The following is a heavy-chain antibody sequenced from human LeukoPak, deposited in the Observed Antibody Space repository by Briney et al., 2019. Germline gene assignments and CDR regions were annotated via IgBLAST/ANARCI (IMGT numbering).Heavy chain of an antibody. CDR3: AADSTVTTEY. Sequence: ASVKVSCKASGYTFTSYGISWVRQAPGQGLEWMGWISAYNGNTNYAQKFQERVTITRDMSTSTAYMELSSLRSEDTAVYYCAADSTVTTEYWGQGTLVTVSS. CDR2: ISAYNGNT. CDR1: GYTFTSYG. V-gene: IGHV1-18*01. D-gene: IGHD4-17*01. J-gene: IGHJ4*02.